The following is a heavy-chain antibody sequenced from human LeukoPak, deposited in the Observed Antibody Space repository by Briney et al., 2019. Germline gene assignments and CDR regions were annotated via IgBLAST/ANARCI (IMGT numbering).Heavy chain of an antibody. CDR2: IYYSGST. D-gene: IGHD6-13*01. CDR3: ARLGFSIAAAGPFDY. J-gene: IGHJ4*02. V-gene: IGHV4-59*01. CDR1: GDSISSYY. Sequence: SETLSLTCTVSGDSISSYYWNWIRQPPGKGLEWIGYIYYSGSTNYNPSLKSRVTISVDTSKNQFSLKLSSVTAADTAVYYCARLGFSIAAAGPFDYWGQGTLVTVSS.